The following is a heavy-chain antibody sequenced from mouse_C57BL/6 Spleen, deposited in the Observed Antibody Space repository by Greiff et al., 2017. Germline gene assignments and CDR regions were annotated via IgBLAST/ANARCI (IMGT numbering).Heavy chain of an antibody. CDR2: IDPNSGGT. V-gene: IGHV1-72*01. CDR1: GYTFTSYW. Sequence: VQLQQPGAELVKPGASVKLSCKASGYTFTSYWMHWVKQRPGRGLEWIGRIDPNSGGTKYNEKFKSKATLTVDKPSSPAYMQLSRLTSEDSAVYYGARWGYYYGTWYFDVWGTGTTVTVSS. D-gene: IGHD1-1*01. CDR3: ARWGYYYGTWYFDV. J-gene: IGHJ1*03.